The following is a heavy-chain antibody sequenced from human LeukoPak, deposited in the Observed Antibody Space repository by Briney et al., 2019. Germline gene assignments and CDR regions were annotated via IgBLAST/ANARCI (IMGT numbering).Heavy chain of an antibody. CDR3: ARDGLYSSGWLEYNWFDP. J-gene: IGHJ5*02. CDR2: ISSSGSTI. V-gene: IGHV3-11*01. D-gene: IGHD6-19*01. CDR1: GFTFSDYY. Sequence: PGGSLRLSCAASGFTFSDYYMSWIRQAPGKGLEWVSYISSSGSTIYYADSVKGRFTISRDNAKNSLYLQMNSLRAEDTAVYYCARDGLYSSGWLEYNWFDPWGQGTLVTVSS.